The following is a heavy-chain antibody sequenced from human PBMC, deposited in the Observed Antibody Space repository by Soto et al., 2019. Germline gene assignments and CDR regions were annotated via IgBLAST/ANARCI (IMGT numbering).Heavy chain of an antibody. CDR2: IIPIFGTA. CDR3: ARDRGGDSSGYYYEDDAFDI. CDR1: GGTFSSYA. D-gene: IGHD3-22*01. Sequence: VQLVQSGAEVKKPGSSVKVSCKASGGTFSSYAISWVRQAPGQGLEWMGGIIPIFGTANYAQKFQGRVTITADESTSTAYMELSSLRSEDTAVYYCARDRGGDSSGYYYEDDAFDIWGQGTMVTVSS. J-gene: IGHJ3*02. V-gene: IGHV1-69*01.